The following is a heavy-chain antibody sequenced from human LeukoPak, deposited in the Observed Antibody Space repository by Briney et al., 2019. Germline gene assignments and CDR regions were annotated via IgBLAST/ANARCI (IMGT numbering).Heavy chain of an antibody. J-gene: IGHJ3*02. CDR1: GGSISSYY. D-gene: IGHD5-24*01. CDR2: IYYSGST. V-gene: IGHV4-59*01. CDR3: ARDRRWLQSDEAFDI. Sequence: NASETLSLTCTVSGGSISSYYWSWIRQPPGKGLEWVGYIYYSGSTNYNPSLKSRVTISVDTSKNQFSLKLSSVTAADTAVYYCARDRRWLQSDEAFDIWGQGTMVTVSS.